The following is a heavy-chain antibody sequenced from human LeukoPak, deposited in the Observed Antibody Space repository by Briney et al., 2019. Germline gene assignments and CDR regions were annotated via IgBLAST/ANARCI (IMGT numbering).Heavy chain of an antibody. J-gene: IGHJ4*02. CDR2: IVVGSGDT. Sequence: ASVKVSCKASGFTFTSSAVQWVRQARGQRLEWIGWIVVGSGDTHYAQKFQERVTITRDMSTSTAYMELSSLRSEDTAVYYCAAAPITIFGVVIKGDYFDYWGQGTLVTVSS. V-gene: IGHV1-58*01. CDR1: GFTFTSSA. D-gene: IGHD3-3*01. CDR3: AAAPITIFGVVIKGDYFDY.